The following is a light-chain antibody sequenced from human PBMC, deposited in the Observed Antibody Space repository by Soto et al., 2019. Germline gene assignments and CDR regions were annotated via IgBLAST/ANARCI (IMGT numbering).Light chain of an antibody. J-gene: IGKJ1*01. CDR2: GAS. Sequence: EVVMTQSPATLSVSPGERATLSCRASQSVSNNLAWYQHKPGQAPRLLIYGASTRATGIPARFSGSGSGTELTLTISSLQTEDLAVYYCQQYNKSPWTFGQGTKVEIK. CDR1: QSVSNN. V-gene: IGKV3-15*01. CDR3: QQYNKSPWT.